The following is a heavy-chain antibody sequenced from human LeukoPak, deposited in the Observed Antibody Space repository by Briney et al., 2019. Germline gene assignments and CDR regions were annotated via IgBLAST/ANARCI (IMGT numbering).Heavy chain of an antibody. CDR3: RLAWAPQNEY. Sequence: PGGSLRLSCTASGFTFGDYAMSWVRQAPGKGLEWVGFIRSKAYGGTTEYTVSVKGRFTISRDDSQSIAYRQMSSLQYEDTGVSVCRLAWAPQNEYWGEGTLVTVPS. J-gene: IGHJ4*02. CDR1: GFTFGDYA. CDR2: IRSKAYGGTT. V-gene: IGHV3-49*04. D-gene: IGHD2-8*01.